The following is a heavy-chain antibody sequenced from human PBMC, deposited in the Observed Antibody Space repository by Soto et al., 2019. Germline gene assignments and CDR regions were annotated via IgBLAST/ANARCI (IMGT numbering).Heavy chain of an antibody. CDR1: GFSLSTSGMC. CDR2: IDWDDDK. D-gene: IGHD4-4*01. J-gene: IGHJ6*02. V-gene: IGHV2-70*01. CDR3: ARMPMTTRYYYYGMDV. Sequence: SGPTLVNPTQTLTLTCTFSGFSLSTSGMCVSWIRQPPGKALEWLALIDWDDDKYYSTSLKTRLTISKDTSKNQVVLTMTNMDPVDTATYYCARMPMTTRYYYYGMDVWGQGTTVTVSS.